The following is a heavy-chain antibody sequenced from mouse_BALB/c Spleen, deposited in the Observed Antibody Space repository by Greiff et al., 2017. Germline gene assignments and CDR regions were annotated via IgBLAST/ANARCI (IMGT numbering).Heavy chain of an antibody. Sequence: EVHLVESGGGLVQPGGSLKLSCAASGFTFSSYGMSWVRQTPDKRLELVATINSNGGSTYYPDSVKGRFTISRDNAKNTLYLQMSSLKSEDTAMYYFARDDVRRSCYAMDYWGQGTSVTVSS. CDR1: GFTFSSYG. J-gene: IGHJ4*01. CDR3: ARDDVRRSCYAMDY. D-gene: IGHD2-14*01. CDR2: INSNGGST. V-gene: IGHV5-6-3*01.